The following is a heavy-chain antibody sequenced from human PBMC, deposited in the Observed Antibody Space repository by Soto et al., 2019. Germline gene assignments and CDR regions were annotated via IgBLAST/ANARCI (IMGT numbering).Heavy chain of an antibody. Sequence: QLQLQESGSGLVKPSQTLSLTCAVSGGSISSGGYSWSWIRQPPGKGLEWIGYIYHSGSTYYNPSLKSRVTISVYRSKNQFSLKLSSVTAADTAVYYCARGSRPDYGGNSIDYWGQGTLVTVSS. D-gene: IGHD4-17*01. CDR3: ARGSRPDYGGNSIDY. CDR1: GGSISSGGYS. J-gene: IGHJ4*02. V-gene: IGHV4-30-2*01. CDR2: IYHSGST.